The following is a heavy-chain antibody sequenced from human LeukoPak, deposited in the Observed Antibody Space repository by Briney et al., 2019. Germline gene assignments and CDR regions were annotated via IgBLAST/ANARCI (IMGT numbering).Heavy chain of an antibody. CDR1: GFIFSNYA. CDR2: ISGSGGRT. V-gene: IGHV3-23*01. Sequence: PGGSLRLSCAASGFIFSNYAMNWVRQTPGKGLEWVSGISGSGGRTFYADSVKGRFTISRDNSKNTLYLHMNSLRSEDTSLYYCAKDSWRDQLPFSFDYWGQGTLVTVSS. D-gene: IGHD1-1*01. J-gene: IGHJ4*02. CDR3: AKDSWRDQLPFSFDY.